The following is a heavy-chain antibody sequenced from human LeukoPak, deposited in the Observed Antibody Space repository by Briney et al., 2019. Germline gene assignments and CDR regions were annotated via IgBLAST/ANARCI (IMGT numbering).Heavy chain of an antibody. CDR3: ARSLTYYYDSSGYFPGVSWFDP. CDR2: TNPNSGNT. V-gene: IGHV1-8*01. Sequence: ASVKVSCKASGYTFTSYDINWVRQATGQGLEWMGWTNPNSGNTGYAQKFQGRVTMTTDTSTSTAYMELRSLRSDDTAVYYCARSLTYYYDSSGYFPGVSWFDPWGQGTLVTVSS. CDR1: GYTFTSYD. J-gene: IGHJ5*02. D-gene: IGHD3-22*01.